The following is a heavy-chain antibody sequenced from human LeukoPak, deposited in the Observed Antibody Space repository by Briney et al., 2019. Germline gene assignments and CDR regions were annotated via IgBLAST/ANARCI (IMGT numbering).Heavy chain of an antibody. CDR2: INPSGGST. V-gene: IGHV1-46*01. CDR3: ASIAVAGTPTYDY. D-gene: IGHD6-19*01. Sequence: ASVKVSCKASGYTFTSYYMHWVRQAPGQGLEWIGIINPSGGSTSYAQKFQGRVTMTRDMSTSTVYMELSSLRSEDTAVYYCASIAVAGTPTYDYWGQGTLVTVSS. J-gene: IGHJ4*02. CDR1: GYTFTSYY.